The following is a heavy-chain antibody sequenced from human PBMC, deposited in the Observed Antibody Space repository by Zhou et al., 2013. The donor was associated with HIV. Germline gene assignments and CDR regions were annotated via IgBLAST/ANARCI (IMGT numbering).Heavy chain of an antibody. V-gene: IGHV1-69*13. CDR3: ARVGANGLNWFDP. J-gene: IGHJ5*02. Sequence: QVQLVQSGAAATKPGSAVKVSCQASGGDFHGFAINWLRQVPGQGLEWMGRIIPIFGTADYSQNFRGRLTITADESTNTAYMELSGLRSEDTAFYYCARVGANGLNWFDPWGQGTLVTVSP. CDR1: GGDFHGFA. CDR2: IIPIFGTA. D-gene: IGHD2-8*01.